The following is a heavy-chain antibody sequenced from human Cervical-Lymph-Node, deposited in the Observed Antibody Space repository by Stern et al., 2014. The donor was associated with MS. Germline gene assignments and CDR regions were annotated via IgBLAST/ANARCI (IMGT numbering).Heavy chain of an antibody. CDR1: GYSFTNYW. V-gene: IGHV5-51*01. J-gene: IGHJ4*02. CDR2: ISPGAADT. CDR3: ARHCAKREQCAFDY. D-gene: IGHD6-19*01. Sequence: VQLVESGAEVKKPGGSLKISCKGSGYSFTNYWMGWVRQMPGKGLEWMGIISPGAADTRHSLSFQGPGNILADNTNTHAPLQWSSLKASDTAMYYCARHCAKREQCAFDYWGQGTLVTVSS.